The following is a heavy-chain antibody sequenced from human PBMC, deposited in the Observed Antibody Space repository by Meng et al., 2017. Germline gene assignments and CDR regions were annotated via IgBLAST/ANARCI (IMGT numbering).Heavy chain of an antibody. CDR1: GFTFSSYA. CDR2: ISGSGGST. J-gene: IGHJ3*02. Sequence: GESLKISCAASGFTFSSYAMSWVRQAPGKGLEWVSAISGSGGSTYYADSMKGRFTIPRDNSKNTLYLQMNSLRAEDTAVYYWAKGRVLLWFGELLSAGAFDIWRQGTMLSVSS. D-gene: IGHD3-10*01. V-gene: IGHV3-23*01. CDR3: AKGRVLLWFGELLSAGAFDI.